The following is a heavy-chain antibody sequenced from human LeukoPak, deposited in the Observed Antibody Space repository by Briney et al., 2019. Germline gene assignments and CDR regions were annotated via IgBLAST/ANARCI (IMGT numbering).Heavy chain of an antibody. D-gene: IGHD4-17*01. J-gene: IGHJ4*02. V-gene: IGHV4-39*07. CDR2: TYYSGSV. CDR1: GGAINRRNYY. CDR3: ARGLYGDGIDY. Sequence: SETLSLTCTVVGGAINRRNYYWGWIRQSPGKGLEWIGSTYYSGSVNNNPSLQSRVTISVDTSKNQFSLKLSSVTAADTAVYYCARGLYGDGIDYWGQGTLVTVSS.